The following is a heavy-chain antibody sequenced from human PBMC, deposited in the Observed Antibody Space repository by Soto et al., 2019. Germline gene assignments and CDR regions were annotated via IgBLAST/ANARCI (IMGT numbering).Heavy chain of an antibody. CDR3: AKDLNTGGYEGMAV. D-gene: IGHD2-2*02. CDR2: SSWDSCRT. V-gene: IGHV3-43*01. J-gene: IGHJ6*02. Sequence: EVQLVESGGAVVQPGGSLRRSCAASGFTFDDFTLHWVRQAPGKGLEWVSLSSWDSCRTYYADSVEGRFTISRDNTKNSLYLQMKSLRTEDTAFYYCAKDLNTGGYEGMAVWCQGTTVTVSS. CDR1: GFTFDDFT.